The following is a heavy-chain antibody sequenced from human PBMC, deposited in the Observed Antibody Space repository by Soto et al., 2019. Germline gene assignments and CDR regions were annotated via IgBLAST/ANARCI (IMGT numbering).Heavy chain of an antibody. CDR3: AKDFLRWAAAGPYVIDF. CDR2: ISYDGSNK. CDR1: GFTFSSYG. V-gene: IGHV3-30*18. J-gene: IGHJ6*02. Sequence: GGSLRLSCAASGFTFSSYGMHWVRQAPGKGLEWVAVISYDGSNKYYADSVKGRFTISRDNSKNTLYLQMNSLRAEDTAVYYCAKDFLRWAAAGPYVIDFWGQRTTDTGSS. D-gene: IGHD6-13*01.